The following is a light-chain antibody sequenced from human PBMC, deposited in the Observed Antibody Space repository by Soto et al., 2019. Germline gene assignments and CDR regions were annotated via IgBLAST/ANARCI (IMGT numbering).Light chain of an antibody. CDR1: QSVSSSY. CDR2: GAS. J-gene: IGKJ5*01. Sequence: EIVVTQSPDTLSLSPGERATLSCRASQSVSSSYLAWYQQKPGQAPRLLIYGASSRATGIPDRFSGSGSGTDFTLTISRLEPEDSAVYYCQQYGGSPSINFGQGTRLEIK. V-gene: IGKV3-20*01. CDR3: QQYGGSPSIN.